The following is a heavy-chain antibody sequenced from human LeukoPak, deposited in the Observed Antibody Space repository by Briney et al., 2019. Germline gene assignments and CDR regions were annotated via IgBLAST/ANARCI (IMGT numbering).Heavy chain of an antibody. D-gene: IGHD3-10*01. CDR2: IYYSGST. CDR3: ARQGWFGELLSPLDY. CDR1: GGSSSSSSYY. Sequence: SETLSRTGTVAGGSSSSSSYYCGWIRHPPWKRLEWIGSIYYSGSTYYNPSLKSGVTISVDTSKNQFSLTLSSVTASDTAVYYCARQGWFGELLSPLDYWGQGTLVTVSS. J-gene: IGHJ4*02. V-gene: IGHV4-39*01.